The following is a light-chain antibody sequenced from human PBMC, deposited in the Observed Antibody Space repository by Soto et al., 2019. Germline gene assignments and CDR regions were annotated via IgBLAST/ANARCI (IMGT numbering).Light chain of an antibody. J-gene: IGKJ4*01. CDR2: DAS. CDR3: QQYGSSPLT. CDR1: QSVSGNY. Sequence: EVVLTQSPGTLSLSPGERATLSCRARQSVSGNYLAWYQQKPGQAPRLLIYDASTRATGIPDRFSGSGSGTDFTLTISRLEPEDLAVYYCQQYGSSPLTFGGGTKVEIK. V-gene: IGKV3-20*01.